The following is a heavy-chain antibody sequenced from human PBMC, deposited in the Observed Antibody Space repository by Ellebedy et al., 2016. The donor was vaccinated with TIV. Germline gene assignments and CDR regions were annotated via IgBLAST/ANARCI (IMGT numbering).Heavy chain of an antibody. CDR1: GFTFSSYS. CDR2: ISSSSSTI. J-gene: IGHJ4*02. Sequence: GESLKISXAASGFTFSSYSMNWVRQAPGKGLEWVSYISSSSSTIYYADSVKGRFTISRDNAKNSLYLQMNSLRSEDTAVYYCASGPRDWIAAAGTVFDYWGQGTLVTVSS. CDR3: ASGPRDWIAAAGTVFDY. V-gene: IGHV3-48*01. D-gene: IGHD6-13*01.